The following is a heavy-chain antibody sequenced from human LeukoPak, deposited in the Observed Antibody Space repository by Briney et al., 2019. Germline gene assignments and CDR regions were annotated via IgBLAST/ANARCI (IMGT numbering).Heavy chain of an antibody. J-gene: IGHJ4*02. CDR1: GGSISSGDYY. V-gene: IGHV4-30-4*08. CDR2: IYYSGST. CDR3: ARVCSTSCYSGNAYYFDY. Sequence: KPSETLSLTCTVSGGSISSGDYYWSWIRQPPGKGLEWIGYIYYSGSTYYNPSLKSRVTISVDTSKNQFSLKLSSVTAADTAVYYCARVCSTSCYSGNAYYFDYWGQGTLVTVSS. D-gene: IGHD2-2*01.